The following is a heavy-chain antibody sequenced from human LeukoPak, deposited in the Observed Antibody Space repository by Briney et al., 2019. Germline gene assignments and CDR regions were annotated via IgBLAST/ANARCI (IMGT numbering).Heavy chain of an antibody. CDR2: MRRDGNEI. CDR1: GFTFSTYW. V-gene: IGHV3-7*01. J-gene: IGHJ5*02. CDR3: ARDLKYNWFDP. Sequence: GGSLRLSCSASGFTFSTYWMSWVRQAPGKGLEWVANMRRDGNEIYYLDSVRGRFTISRDNAKNTLYLQMNSLRAEDTAVYYCARDLKYNWFDPWGQGTLVTVSS.